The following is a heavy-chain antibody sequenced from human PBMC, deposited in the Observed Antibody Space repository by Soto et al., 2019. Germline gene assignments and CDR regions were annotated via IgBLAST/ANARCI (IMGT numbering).Heavy chain of an antibody. CDR1: GYTFTGYY. CDR3: ARCSSTSCLYGRNV. D-gene: IGHD2-2*01. V-gene: IGHV1-2*02. CDR2: ISSNSGGT. J-gene: IGHJ6*02. Sequence: SVKVSCKASGYTFTGYYMHWLRKAPGQGLERIGWISSNSGGTTYAQKFQGRVTMASDTSISTAYMELSRLRSDDTAVYYWARCSSTSCLYGRNVWGQGTTVTVSS.